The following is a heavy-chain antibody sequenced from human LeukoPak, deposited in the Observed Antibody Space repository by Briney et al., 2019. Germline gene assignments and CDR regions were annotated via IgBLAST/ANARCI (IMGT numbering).Heavy chain of an antibody. J-gene: IGHJ3*02. CDR1: GGSISSYY. D-gene: IGHD2-8*01. V-gene: IGHV4-59*01. CDR3: ARGQYCTNGVCYHDAFDI. CDR2: IYYSGST. Sequence: SXTLSLTCTVSGGSISSYYWSWIRQPPGKGLEWIGYIYYSGSTNYNPSLKSRVTISVDTSKNQFSLKLSSVTAADTAVYYCARGQYCTNGVCYHDAFDIWGQGTMVTVSS.